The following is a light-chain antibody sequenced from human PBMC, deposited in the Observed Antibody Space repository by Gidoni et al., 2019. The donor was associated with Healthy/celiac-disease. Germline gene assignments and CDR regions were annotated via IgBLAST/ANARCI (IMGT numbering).Light chain of an antibody. CDR2: GKN. CDR1: SLRSYY. V-gene: IGLV3-19*01. CDR3: NSRDSSGNLVV. Sequence: SSELTQDPAVSVALGQTVRITCQGDSLRSYYASWYQQKAGQAPVLVIYGKNNRPSGIPDRCSGSSSGNTASLTITGAQAEDEADYYCNSRDSSGNLVVFGGGTKLTVL. J-gene: IGLJ2*01.